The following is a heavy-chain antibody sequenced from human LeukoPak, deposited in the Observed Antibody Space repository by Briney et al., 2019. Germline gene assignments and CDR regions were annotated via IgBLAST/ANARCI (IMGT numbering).Heavy chain of an antibody. J-gene: IGHJ4*02. Sequence: GGSLRLSCTASGFAFRSYSMNWVRQTPGKGLEWVSSVSTSGSFISDADSVKGRFTISRDNAKNSLYLQMNSLRAEDTAVYYCARVSRSESGIYWGQGTLVTVSS. CDR1: GFAFRSYS. D-gene: IGHD3-3*01. CDR3: ARVSRSESGIY. CDR2: VSTSGSFI. V-gene: IGHV3-21*04.